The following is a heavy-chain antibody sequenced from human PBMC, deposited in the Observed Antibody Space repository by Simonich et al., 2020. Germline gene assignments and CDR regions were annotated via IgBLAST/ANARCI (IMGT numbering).Heavy chain of an antibody. V-gene: IGHV1-18*01. Sequence: QVQLVQSGAEVKKPGASVKVSCKASGYTFTSYGISWVRQAPGQGLEWMGWISAYKGNKNYAQKLQGRFTMTTDTSTSTAYMELRSLGSDDTAGYYCARASRGTWWYYYFDYWGQGTLVTVSS. CDR1: GYTFTSYG. CDR2: ISAYKGNK. J-gene: IGHJ4*02. D-gene: IGHD2-15*01. CDR3: ARASRGTWWYYYFDY.